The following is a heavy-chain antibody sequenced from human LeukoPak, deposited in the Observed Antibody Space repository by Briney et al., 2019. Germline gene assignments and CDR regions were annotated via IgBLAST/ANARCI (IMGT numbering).Heavy chain of an antibody. CDR1: GFSFISYS. J-gene: IGHJ5*02. CDR2: TSSSSTEI. CDR3: ARDGEGLKPLDA. Sequence: GGSLRLSCAASGFSFISYSLNWVRQAPGKGLEWVASTSSSSTEIYYAASVKGRFTISRDNARSSLYLQMDSLRADDTAVYYCARDGEGLKPLDAGGQGTLVTVSS. D-gene: IGHD3-3*01. V-gene: IGHV3-21*01.